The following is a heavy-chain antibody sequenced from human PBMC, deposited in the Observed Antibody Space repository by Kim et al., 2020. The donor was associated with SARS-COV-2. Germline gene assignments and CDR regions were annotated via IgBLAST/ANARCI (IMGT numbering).Heavy chain of an antibody. D-gene: IGHD5-18*01. CDR3: ARVATARLFDY. J-gene: IGHJ4*02. V-gene: IGHV1-2*02. CDR2: T. Sequence: TNYAQKCQGRVTMTRDTSISTAYMELSRLRSDDTAVYYCARVATARLFDYWGQGTLVTVSS.